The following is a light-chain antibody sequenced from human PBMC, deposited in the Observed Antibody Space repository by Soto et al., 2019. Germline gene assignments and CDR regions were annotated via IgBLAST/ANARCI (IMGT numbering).Light chain of an antibody. Sequence: EIVMTQSPATLSVSPGERATLSCRASQSVSSNLAWYQQKPGQAPRLLIYGASTRATGIPARFSGSGSGTEFTLTISSLQSEDFAVHYCQKYNNWWTFGQGTKVEIK. V-gene: IGKV3-15*01. CDR3: QKYNNWWT. CDR2: GAS. J-gene: IGKJ1*01. CDR1: QSVSSN.